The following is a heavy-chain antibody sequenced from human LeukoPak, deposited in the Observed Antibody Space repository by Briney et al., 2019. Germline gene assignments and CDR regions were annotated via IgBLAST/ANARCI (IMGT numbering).Heavy chain of an antibody. J-gene: IGHJ4*02. Sequence: GGSLRLSCAASGFTFSDSYMSWIRQAPGKGLEWVSYISTGSIYKKYADSVQGRFTISRDNAKNSLYLQMNSLRVDDTAVYYCAIVSPDSSSWYGTYYFDYWGQGTLVTVSS. CDR1: GFTFSDSY. V-gene: IGHV3-11*06. CDR2: ISTGSIYK. D-gene: IGHD6-13*01. CDR3: AIVSPDSSSWYGTYYFDY.